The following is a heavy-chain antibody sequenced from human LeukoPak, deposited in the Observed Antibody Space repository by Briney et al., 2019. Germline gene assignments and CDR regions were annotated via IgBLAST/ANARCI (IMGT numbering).Heavy chain of an antibody. J-gene: IGHJ4*02. CDR2: INHSGST. CDR1: GGSFSGYY. Sequence: PSETLSLTCAVYGGSFSGYYWSWIRQPPGKGLEWIGEINHSGSTNYNPSLKSRVTISVDTSKNQFSLKLSSVTAADTAVYYCASRIVDTAMVYFDYWGQGTLVTVSS. CDR3: ASRIVDTAMVYFDY. D-gene: IGHD5-18*01. V-gene: IGHV4-34*01.